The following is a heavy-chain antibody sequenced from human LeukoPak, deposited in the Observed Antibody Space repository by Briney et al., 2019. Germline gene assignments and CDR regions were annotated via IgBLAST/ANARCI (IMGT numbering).Heavy chain of an antibody. V-gene: IGHV3-23*01. CDR1: GFTFSSYA. CDR3: AKDPSAWIQLWYYFDY. CDR2: ISGSGGST. D-gene: IGHD5-18*01. J-gene: IGHJ4*02. Sequence: PGGSLILSCAASGFTFSSYAMSWVRQAPGKGLEWVSAISGSGGSTYYADSVKGRFTISRDNSKNTLYLQMNSLRAEDTAVYYCAKDPSAWIQLWYYFDYWGQGTLVTVSS.